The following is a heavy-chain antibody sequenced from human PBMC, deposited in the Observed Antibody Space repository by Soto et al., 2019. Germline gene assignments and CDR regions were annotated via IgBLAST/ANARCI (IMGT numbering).Heavy chain of an antibody. Sequence: QVQLVQSGAEVKKPGASVKVSCKASGYTFTTYDINWVRQATGQGLEWMGWMNPNSGNTGYAQKFQGRVTMTWDTSISTAYMELSSLRSEDTAVYYCARERTVTNDIDYWGQGTLVTVSS. J-gene: IGHJ4*02. CDR2: MNPNSGNT. CDR3: ARERTVTNDIDY. CDR1: GYTFTTYD. V-gene: IGHV1-8*01. D-gene: IGHD4-17*01.